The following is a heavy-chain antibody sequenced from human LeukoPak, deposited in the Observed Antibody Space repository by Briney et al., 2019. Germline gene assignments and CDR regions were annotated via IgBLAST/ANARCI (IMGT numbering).Heavy chain of an antibody. CDR3: ASTPLYSNYFDY. J-gene: IGHJ4*02. V-gene: IGHV4-34*01. D-gene: IGHD4-11*01. Sequence: SETLSLTCAAYGGSFSGYYWSWIRQPPGKGLEWIGEINHSGSTNYNPSLKSRVTISVDTSKNQFSLKLSSVTAADTAVYYCASTPLYSNYFDYWGQGTLVTVSS. CDR2: INHSGST. CDR1: GGSFSGYY.